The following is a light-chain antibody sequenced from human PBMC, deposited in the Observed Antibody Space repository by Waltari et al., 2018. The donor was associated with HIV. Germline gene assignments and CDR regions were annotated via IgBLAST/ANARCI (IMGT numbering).Light chain of an antibody. CDR3: CSYAGTNIWV. V-gene: IGLV2-11*01. J-gene: IGLJ1*01. CDR1: NNDIGSYSY. CDR2: DVD. Sequence: QSALTQPRSVSGSPGQSVTISCTGSNNDIGSYSYVSWYQHHPGEAPTVIIYDVDQRPSGVPDWFSGARSGNTASLTISGLQTEDESDYYCCSYAGTNIWVFGTGTKVTV.